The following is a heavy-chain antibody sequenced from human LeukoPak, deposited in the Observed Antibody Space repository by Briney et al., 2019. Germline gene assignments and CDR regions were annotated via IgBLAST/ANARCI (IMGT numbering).Heavy chain of an antibody. CDR3: ARARKTNCTNGVCSTYYYYYMDV. D-gene: IGHD2-8*01. Sequence: ASVKVSCKASGYTFTSYYMHWVRQAPGQGLEWTGIINPSGGSTIYAQKFQCIVTMTRAMSTSTVYMELSSLRYEDTAVYYCARARKTNCTNGVCSTYYYYYMDVWGKGTTVTVSS. J-gene: IGHJ6*03. V-gene: IGHV1-46*01. CDR1: GYTFTSYY. CDR2: INPSGGST.